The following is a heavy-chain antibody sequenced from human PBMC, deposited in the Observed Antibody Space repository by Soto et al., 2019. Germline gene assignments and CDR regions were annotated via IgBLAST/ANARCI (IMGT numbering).Heavy chain of an antibody. CDR2: IYYSGST. Sequence: SETLSLTCTVSGGSISSYYWSWIRQPPGKGLEWIGYIYYSGSTNYNPSLKSRVTISVDTSKNQFSLKLSSVTAADTAVYYCAIVKTIFGVVTMFDYWGQGTLVTVSS. D-gene: IGHD3-3*01. J-gene: IGHJ4*02. CDR3: AIVKTIFGVVTMFDY. V-gene: IGHV4-59*01. CDR1: GGSISSYY.